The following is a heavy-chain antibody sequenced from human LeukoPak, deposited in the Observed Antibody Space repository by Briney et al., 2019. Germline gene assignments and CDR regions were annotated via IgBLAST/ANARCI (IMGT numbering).Heavy chain of an antibody. J-gene: IGHJ4*02. CDR2: IKQDGNEK. Sequence: GGSLRLSCAASGFTFSSYWMSWVRQAPGKGLEWVASIKQDGNEKYYADSVKGRFTISRDNSKNTLYLQMNSLRAEDTAVYYCARDRVVPAAYLFDYWGQGTLVTVSS. CDR3: ARDRVVPAAYLFDY. V-gene: IGHV3-7*01. D-gene: IGHD2-2*01. CDR1: GFTFSSYW.